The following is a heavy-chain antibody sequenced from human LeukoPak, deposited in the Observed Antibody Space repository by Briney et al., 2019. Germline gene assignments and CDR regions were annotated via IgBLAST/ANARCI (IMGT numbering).Heavy chain of an antibody. CDR1: GFTFSSYA. D-gene: IGHD2-2*02. Sequence: HPGGSLRLSCAASGFTFSSYAMHWVRQAPGKGLEWVAVISYDGSNKYYADSVKGRFTISRDNSKNTLYLQMNSLRAEDTAVYYCARDGAPLVVAPAAIPSYYYYYGMDVWGQGTTVTVSS. CDR2: ISYDGSNK. V-gene: IGHV3-30*04. CDR3: ARDGAPLVVAPAAIPSYYYYYGMDV. J-gene: IGHJ6*02.